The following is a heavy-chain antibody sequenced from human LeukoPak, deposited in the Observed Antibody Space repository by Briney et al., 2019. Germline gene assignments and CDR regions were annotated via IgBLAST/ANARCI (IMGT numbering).Heavy chain of an antibody. Sequence: GGSLRLSCAASGFTFSSYAMSWVRQAPGKGLEWVSAISGSGGSTYYADSVKGRFTISRDNSKNTLYLQMNSLRAEDTAVYYCARDSLRFLEWPLDYWGQGTLVTVSS. V-gene: IGHV3-23*01. CDR2: ISGSGGST. CDR3: ARDSLRFLEWPLDY. J-gene: IGHJ4*02. D-gene: IGHD3-3*01. CDR1: GFTFSSYA.